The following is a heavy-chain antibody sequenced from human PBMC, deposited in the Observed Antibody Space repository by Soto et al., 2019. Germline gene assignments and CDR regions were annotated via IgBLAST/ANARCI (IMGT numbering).Heavy chain of an antibody. V-gene: IGHV1-69*01. D-gene: IGHD2-21*02. J-gene: IGHJ6*02. CDR3: AREVVVTDIHHYYYGMDV. CDR2: TIPIFGTS. CDR1: AGTFSSYA. Sequence: QVQLVPSGAEVKNPGSSVKVSCQASAGTFSSYAISWVRQAPGQGLEWMGRTIPIFGTSNYEQTFQGRVTITADEWTRTAYIELSSLRTEDPAVYYCAREVVVTDIHHYYYGMDVWGQGTTVTVSS.